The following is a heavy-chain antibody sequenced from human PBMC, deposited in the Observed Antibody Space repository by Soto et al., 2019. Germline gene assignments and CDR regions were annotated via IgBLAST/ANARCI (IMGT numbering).Heavy chain of an antibody. V-gene: IGHV1-18*01. CDR1: GYTFTSYG. J-gene: IGHJ6*02. Sequence: QVQLVQSGAEVKKPGASVKVSCKASGYTFTSYGISWVRQAPGQGLEWMGWISAYNGNTNYAQKLQGRVTMTTDTSTSTAYMELRSLRSDDTVVYYCARGPCSSTSCYQGHYYYGMDVWGQGTTVTVSS. CDR2: ISAYNGNT. D-gene: IGHD2-2*01. CDR3: ARGPCSSTSCYQGHYYYGMDV.